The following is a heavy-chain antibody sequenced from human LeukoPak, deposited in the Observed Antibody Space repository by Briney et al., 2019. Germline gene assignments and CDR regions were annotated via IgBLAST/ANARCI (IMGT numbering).Heavy chain of an antibody. V-gene: IGHV1-2*02. CDR1: GYTFTGYY. CDR3: ARYLTFMLYGDYVPDYDGMDV. Sequence: ASLRVSSTASGYTFTGYYMHWVRQAPGQRLEWMGWINPNSGVTNYAQKFQGRVTMTRDTSISTAYMELSRLRSDDTAVYYCARYLTFMLYGDYVPDYDGMDVWGQGTTVTVSS. J-gene: IGHJ6*02. D-gene: IGHD4-17*01. CDR2: INPNSGVT.